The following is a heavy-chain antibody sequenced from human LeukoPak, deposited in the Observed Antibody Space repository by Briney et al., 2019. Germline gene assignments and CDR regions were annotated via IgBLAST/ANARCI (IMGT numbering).Heavy chain of an antibody. CDR2: INPNSGGT. CDR1: GYTFTSYY. V-gene: IGHV1-2*04. J-gene: IGHJ4*02. D-gene: IGHD5-18*01. Sequence: ASVKVSCRASGYTFTSYYMHWVRQAPGQGLEWMGWINPNSGGTNYAQKFQGWVTMTRDTSISTAYMELSRLGSDDTAVYYCARDRDQYGYALLDYWGQGTLVTVSS. CDR3: ARDRDQYGYALLDY.